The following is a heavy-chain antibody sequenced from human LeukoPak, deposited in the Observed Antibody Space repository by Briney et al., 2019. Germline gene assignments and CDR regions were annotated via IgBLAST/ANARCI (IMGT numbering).Heavy chain of an antibody. CDR3: ARSGDQALLDAFDI. J-gene: IGHJ3*02. CDR2: IKQDGSEK. Sequence: PGGSLRLSCAASGFTFSSYWMSWVRQAPWKGLEWVANIKQDGSEKYYVDSVKGRFTISRDNAKNSLYLQMNSLRAEDTAVYYCARSGDQALLDAFDIWGQGTMVTVSS. V-gene: IGHV3-7*01. CDR1: GFTFSSYW. D-gene: IGHD7-27*01.